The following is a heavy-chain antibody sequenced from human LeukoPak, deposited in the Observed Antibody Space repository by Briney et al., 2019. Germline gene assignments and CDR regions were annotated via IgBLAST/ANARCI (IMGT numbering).Heavy chain of an antibody. Sequence: ASVKVSCKASGGTFSSYAISWVRQAPGQGLEWMGWISTYNGDTKYAQKFQDRVTMTTDTSTSTAYLEMRRLRFDDTAVYFCARERDTALAPYLDYWGQGTLLTVSS. CDR2: ISTYNGDT. J-gene: IGHJ4*02. V-gene: IGHV1-18*01. CDR1: GGTFSSYA. D-gene: IGHD5-18*01. CDR3: ARERDTALAPYLDY.